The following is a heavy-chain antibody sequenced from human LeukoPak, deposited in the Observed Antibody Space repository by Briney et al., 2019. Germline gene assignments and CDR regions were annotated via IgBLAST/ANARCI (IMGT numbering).Heavy chain of an antibody. V-gene: IGHV7-4-1*02. Sequence: GASVKVSCKASGYTFTSYSMNWVRQAPGQGLEWLGWINTNTGNPTYAQGFTGGFVFSLDTSVNTAYLQISSLKAEDTAVYYCARVVHPYDYESSGLTYDAFDIWGQGTMVTVSS. D-gene: IGHD3-22*01. CDR3: ARVVHPYDYESSGLTYDAFDI. J-gene: IGHJ3*02. CDR2: INTNTGNP. CDR1: GYTFTSYS.